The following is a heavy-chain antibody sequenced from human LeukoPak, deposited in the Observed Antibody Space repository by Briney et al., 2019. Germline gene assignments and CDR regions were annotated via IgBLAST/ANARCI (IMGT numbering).Heavy chain of an antibody. CDR3: ATGGGIAVAHA. V-gene: IGHV4-39*01. CDR2: IYHSGTT. J-gene: IGHJ4*02. CDR1: GGSISSSRNY. D-gene: IGHD6-19*01. Sequence: SETLSLTCTVSGGSISSSRNYWGWIRQPPGKGLEWIASIYHSGTTYYNPSLKSRVTIFVHTSDNQFSLKLSSVTAADTAAYYCATGGGIAVAHAWGQGIVVTVSS.